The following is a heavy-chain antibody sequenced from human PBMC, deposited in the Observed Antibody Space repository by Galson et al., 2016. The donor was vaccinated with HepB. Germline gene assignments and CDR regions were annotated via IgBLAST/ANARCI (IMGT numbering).Heavy chain of an antibody. CDR3: ARGDWGRGNSGYDFTSGWFEP. J-gene: IGHJ5*02. CDR2: INDGNGDT. D-gene: IGHD5-12*01. CDR1: GYISNIFA. V-gene: IGHV1-3*01. Sequence: SVKVSCKASGYISNIFAMHWVRQASGQRLEWMGWINDGNGDTKYSQNFLGRITITRDTSTNTGYMELSSLTSEDTAVYYCARGDWGRGNSGYDFTSGWFEPWGQGTLATVSS.